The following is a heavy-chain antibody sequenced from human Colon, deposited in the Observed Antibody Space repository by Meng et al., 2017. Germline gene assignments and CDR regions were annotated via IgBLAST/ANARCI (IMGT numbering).Heavy chain of an antibody. J-gene: IGHJ4*02. CDR1: GFTFSNSG. D-gene: IGHD4-23*01. CDR2: IWNDGSKE. CDR3: AKNSGGARFYFAN. Sequence: GGSLRLSCAASGFTFSNSGMYWVRQAPGKGLEWVAVIWNDGSKEYYADSVKGRFTISRDNSKNILYLQMNSLRVEDTAVFYCAKNSGGARFYFANWGQGTLVTVSS. V-gene: IGHV3-33*07.